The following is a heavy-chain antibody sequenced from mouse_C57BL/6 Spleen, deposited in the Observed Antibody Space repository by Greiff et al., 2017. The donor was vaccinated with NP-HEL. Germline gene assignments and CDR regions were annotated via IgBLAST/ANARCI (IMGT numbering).Heavy chain of an antibody. Sequence: VQLKESGAELVRPGASVKLSCTASGFNIKDDYMHWVKQRPEQGLEWIGWIDPENGDTEYASKFQGKATITADTSSNTAYLQLSSLTSEDTAVYYCTTVVAKYFEVWGTGTTVTVSS. J-gene: IGHJ1*03. CDR3: TTVVAKYFEV. D-gene: IGHD1-1*01. V-gene: IGHV14-4*01. CDR1: GFNIKDDY. CDR2: IDPENGDT.